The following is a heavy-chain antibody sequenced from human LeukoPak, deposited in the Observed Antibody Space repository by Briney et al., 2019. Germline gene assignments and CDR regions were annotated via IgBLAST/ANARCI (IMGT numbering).Heavy chain of an antibody. CDR3: ARLPNSGADLTWFDP. CDR2: IYPYDSHT. V-gene: IGHV5-51*01. D-gene: IGHD3-10*01. CDR1: GYRFSYYW. J-gene: IGHJ5*02. Sequence: GESLKISCEASGYRFSYYWIAWVRQMPGKGLEWMGVIYPYDSHTRYSPSFQGQVTISADKSISTAYLQWSSLKASDSAMYFCARLPNSGADLTWFDPWGQETLVTVSS.